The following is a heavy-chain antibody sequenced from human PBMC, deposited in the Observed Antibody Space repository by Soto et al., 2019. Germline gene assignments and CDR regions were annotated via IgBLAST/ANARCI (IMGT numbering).Heavy chain of an antibody. CDR2: INSDGSST. J-gene: IGHJ6*02. V-gene: IGHV3-74*01. D-gene: IGHD3-10*01. CDR1: GFTFSSYW. CDR3: ASAGLWFGELLQG. Sequence: GGSLRLSCAASGFTFSSYWMHWVRQAPGKGLVWVSRINSDGSSTSYADSVKGRFTISRDNAKNTLYLQMNSLRAEDTAVYYCASAGLWFGELLQGWGQGTTVTVSS.